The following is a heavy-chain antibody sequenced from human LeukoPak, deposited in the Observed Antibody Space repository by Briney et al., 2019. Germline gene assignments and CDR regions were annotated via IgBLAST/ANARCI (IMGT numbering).Heavy chain of an antibody. CDR2: IKEDGSET. CDR1: GFTFGEYA. J-gene: IGHJ4*02. D-gene: IGHD5-24*01. CDR3: ARETPRRGETRDGYR. V-gene: IGHV3-7*01. Sequence: GGSLRLSCTASGFTFGEYAMSWVRQVPGKGLECLANIKEDGSETHYADSVKGRFTISRDNPKNLLFLQINSLRVEDTAVYYCARETPRRGETRDGYRWGQGTLVTVSS.